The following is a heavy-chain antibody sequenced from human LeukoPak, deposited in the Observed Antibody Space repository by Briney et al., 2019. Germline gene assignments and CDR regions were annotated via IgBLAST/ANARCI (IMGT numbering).Heavy chain of an antibody. Sequence: PGGSLRLSCAASGFTFSSYEMNWVRQAPGKGLEWVSYISSSGSTIYYADSVKGRFTISRDNAKNSLYLQMNSLRAEDTALYHCARSPMVRGVIISYMDVWGKGTTVTISS. CDR3: ARSPMVRGVIISYMDV. J-gene: IGHJ6*03. CDR2: ISSSGSTI. V-gene: IGHV3-48*03. D-gene: IGHD3-10*01. CDR1: GFTFSSYE.